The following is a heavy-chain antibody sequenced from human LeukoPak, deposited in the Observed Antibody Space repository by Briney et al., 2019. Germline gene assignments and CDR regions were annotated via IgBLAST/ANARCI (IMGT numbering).Heavy chain of an antibody. D-gene: IGHD6-13*01. V-gene: IGHV3-21*01. CDR2: ISSSSSYI. CDR1: GFTFSSYS. Sequence: GGSLRLSCAASGFTFSSYSMNWVRQAPGKGLEWVSSISSSSSYIYYADSVKGRFTISRDNAKNSLYLQMNSLRAEDTAVYYCARIWRDSSSWYLGYGMDVWGQGTTVTVSS. CDR3: ARIWRDSSSWYLGYGMDV. J-gene: IGHJ6*02.